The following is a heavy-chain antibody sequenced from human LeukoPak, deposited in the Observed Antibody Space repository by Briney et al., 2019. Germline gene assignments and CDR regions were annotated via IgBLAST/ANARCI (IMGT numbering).Heavy chain of an antibody. Sequence: GESLKISCKGSGYSFTSYWISWVRQMPGKGREWMGRIDPSDSYTNYSQSFQGHVTISADKSISTAYLQWSSLKASDTAMYYCGIFYCSSTSCYSPRGDAFDIWGQGTMVTVSS. CDR3: GIFYCSSTSCYSPRGDAFDI. V-gene: IGHV5-10-1*01. CDR2: IDPSDSYT. CDR1: GYSFTSYW. J-gene: IGHJ3*02. D-gene: IGHD2-2*01.